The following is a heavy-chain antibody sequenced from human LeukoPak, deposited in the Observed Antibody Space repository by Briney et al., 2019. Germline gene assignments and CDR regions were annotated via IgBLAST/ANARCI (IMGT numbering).Heavy chain of an antibody. J-gene: IGHJ5*02. D-gene: IGHD3-10*01. CDR1: GLTFSSYW. CDR2: IKQDGSEK. Sequence: GGSLRLSCAASGLTFSSYWMSWGRQAPGKGLEWVANIKQDGSEKYYVDSVKGRFTISRDNAKNSLYLQMNSLRAEDTAVYYCARDFGRRNWFDPWGQGTLVTVSS. CDR3: ARDFGRRNWFDP. V-gene: IGHV3-7*01.